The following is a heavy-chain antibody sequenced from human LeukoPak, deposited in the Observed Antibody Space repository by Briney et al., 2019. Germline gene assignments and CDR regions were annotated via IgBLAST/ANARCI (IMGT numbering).Heavy chain of an antibody. D-gene: IGHD5-12*01. CDR1: GGSISSGYY. J-gene: IGHJ4*02. CDR3: ASLLARYSGYDSHY. Sequence: SETLSLTCTVSGGSISSGYYWGWIRQPPGKGLEWIGSIYHSGSTYYNPSLKSRVTISVDTSKNQFSLKLSSVTAADTAVYYCASLLARYSGYDSHYWGQGTLVTVSS. V-gene: IGHV4-38-2*02. CDR2: IYHSGST.